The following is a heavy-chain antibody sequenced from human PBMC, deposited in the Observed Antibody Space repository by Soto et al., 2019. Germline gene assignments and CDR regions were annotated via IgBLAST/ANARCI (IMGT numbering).Heavy chain of an antibody. D-gene: IGHD5-18*01. CDR2: IYHSGST. V-gene: IGHV4-38-2*01. Sequence: PSETLSLTCAGSVYFISSGYYCGWIRQPPGKGLEWIGSIYHSGSTYYNPSLKSRVTISVDTSKKQFYLKLSSVTAADTAVYYCASGLQNYYYYGMDVWGQGTTVTVS. J-gene: IGHJ6*02. CDR1: VYFISSGYY. CDR3: ASGLQNYYYYGMDV.